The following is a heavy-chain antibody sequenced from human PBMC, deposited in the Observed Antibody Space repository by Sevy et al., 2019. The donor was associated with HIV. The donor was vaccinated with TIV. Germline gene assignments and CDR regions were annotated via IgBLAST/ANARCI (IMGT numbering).Heavy chain of an antibody. D-gene: IGHD2-2*02. V-gene: IGHV3-7*01. J-gene: IGHJ6*02. CDR3: ARAGGDTVVVSTAIGILIMDV. CDR2: IKQDGSEK. Sequence: GGSLRLSCTASGFIFSNYWMSWVRQAPGKGLEWVANIKQDGSEKYYVDSVKGRFTISRDNTKNSLYLQMNSLRAEDTGVYYCARAGGDTVVVSTAIGILIMDVWGQGTTVTVSS. CDR1: GFIFSNYW.